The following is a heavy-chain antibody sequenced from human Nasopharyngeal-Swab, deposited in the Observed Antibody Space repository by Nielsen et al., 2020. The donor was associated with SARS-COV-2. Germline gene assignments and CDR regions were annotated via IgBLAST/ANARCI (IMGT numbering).Heavy chain of an antibody. J-gene: IGHJ6*02. V-gene: IGHV3-7*01. CDR2: IKQDGSEK. CDR1: GFTFSSYW. D-gene: IGHD6-13*01. Sequence: GESLKISCAASGFTFSSYWMSWVRQAPGKGLEWVANIKQDGSEKYYVDSVKGRFTISRDNAKNSLYLQMNSLRAEDTAVYYCARDSFSRVGAAGSSHYYHYGMDVWGQGTTVTVSS. CDR3: ARDSFSRVGAAGSSHYYHYGMDV.